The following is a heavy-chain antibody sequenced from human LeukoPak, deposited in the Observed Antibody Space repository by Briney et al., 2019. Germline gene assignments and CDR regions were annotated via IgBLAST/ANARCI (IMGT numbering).Heavy chain of an antibody. V-gene: IGHV3-30*03. J-gene: IGHJ3*02. CDR1: GFTFSSYG. CDR2: ISYDGSNK. Sequence: GRSLRLSCAASGFTFSSYGMHWVRQAPGKGLEWVAVISYDGSNKYYADSVKGRFTISRDNSKNTLYLQMNSLRAEDTAVYYCARDPGFYYYDSSGYGAFDIWGQGTMVTVSS. D-gene: IGHD3-22*01. CDR3: ARDPGFYYYDSSGYGAFDI.